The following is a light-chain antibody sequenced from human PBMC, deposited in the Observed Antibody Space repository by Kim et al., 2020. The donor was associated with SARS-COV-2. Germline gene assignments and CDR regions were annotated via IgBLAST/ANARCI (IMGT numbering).Light chain of an antibody. CDR2: EAS. Sequence: TITCTGTSDDVADYNYVSRYHQHPGKAHKLMIYEASKRPSGGPDRFSGAKFCNTASLTISGLQAEDEADYYCCSYAGSYTLVFGGGTKLSVL. V-gene: IGLV2-11*01. J-gene: IGLJ2*01. CDR1: SDDVADYNY. CDR3: CSYAGSYTLV.